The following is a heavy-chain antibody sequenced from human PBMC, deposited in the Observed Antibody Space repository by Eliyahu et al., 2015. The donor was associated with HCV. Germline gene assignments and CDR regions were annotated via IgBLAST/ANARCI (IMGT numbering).Heavy chain of an antibody. Sequence: QVQLVQSGPEVKKPGASVKVSCKAAGYTXDTYGXTWVRQAPGQGLEWMGWISAYTGDTNYAQKFQGRVIMTTDTSTTTAYMELRSLRLDDTAVYYCARGHSSSYSNEFWGQGTLVTVSS. CDR2: ISAYTGDT. V-gene: IGHV1-18*01. J-gene: IGHJ4*02. CDR1: GYTXDTYG. CDR3: ARGHSSSYSNEF. D-gene: IGHD3-22*01.